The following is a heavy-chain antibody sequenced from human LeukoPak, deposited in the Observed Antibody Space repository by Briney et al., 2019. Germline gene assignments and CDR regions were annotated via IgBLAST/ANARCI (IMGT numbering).Heavy chain of an antibody. J-gene: IGHJ5*02. CDR1: GFTFSSYS. Sequence: PGGSLRLSCAASGFTFSSYSMNWVRQAPGKGLEWVSSISSSSSYIYYPDSVKGRFTISRDNAKNSLYLQMNSLRAEDTAVYYCASATVDTAMVPPWGQGTLVTVSS. CDR2: ISSSSSYI. V-gene: IGHV3-21*01. CDR3: ASATVDTAMVPP. D-gene: IGHD5-18*01.